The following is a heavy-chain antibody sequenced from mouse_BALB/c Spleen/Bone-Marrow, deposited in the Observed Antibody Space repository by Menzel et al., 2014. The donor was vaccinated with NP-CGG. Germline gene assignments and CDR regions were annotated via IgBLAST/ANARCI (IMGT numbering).Heavy chain of an antibody. J-gene: IGHJ2*01. CDR2: IDPANGNT. Sequence: VHLQQPGAELVEPGASVKLSCTASGFNIKDTYMHWVKQRPEQGLEWIGRIDPANGNTKYDPKFQGKATITADTSSNTAYLQLSSLTSEDTAVYYCASYVYGYYFDYWGQGTTLTVSS. V-gene: IGHV14-3*02. CDR3: ASYVYGYYFDY. D-gene: IGHD2-2*01. CDR1: GFNIKDTY.